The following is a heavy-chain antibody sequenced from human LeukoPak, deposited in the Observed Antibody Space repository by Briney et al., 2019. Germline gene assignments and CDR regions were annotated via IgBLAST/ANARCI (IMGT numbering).Heavy chain of an antibody. J-gene: IGHJ4*02. V-gene: IGHV3-21*01. D-gene: IGHD6-13*01. Sequence: GGSLRLSCAASGFIFSSYSMNWVRQAPGKGLEWVSSISSSSSYIYYADSVKGRFTISRDNAKNSLYLQMNSLRAEDTAVYNRARDAIAAAGFYYFDYWGQGTLVTVSS. CDR3: ARDAIAAAGFYYFDY. CDR1: GFIFSSYS. CDR2: ISSSSSYI.